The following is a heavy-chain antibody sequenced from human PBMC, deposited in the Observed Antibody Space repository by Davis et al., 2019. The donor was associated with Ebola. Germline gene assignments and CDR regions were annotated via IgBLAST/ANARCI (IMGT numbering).Heavy chain of an antibody. CDR1: GGSFSGYY. D-gene: IGHD2-2*01. J-gene: IGHJ5*02. CDR2: INHSGST. Sequence: GSLRLSCAVYGGSFSGYYWSWIRQPPGKGLEWIGEINHSGSTNYNPSLKSRVTISVDTSKNQFSLKLSSATAADTAVYYCARVKYQLLLVTWPWGQGTLVTVSS. V-gene: IGHV4-34*01. CDR3: ARVKYQLLLVTWP.